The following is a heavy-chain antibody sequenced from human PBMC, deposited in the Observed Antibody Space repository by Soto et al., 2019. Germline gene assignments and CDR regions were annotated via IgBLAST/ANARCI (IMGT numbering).Heavy chain of an antibody. D-gene: IGHD3-10*01. CDR2: IKSKNDGGTT. CDR3: TNGSGPWADSGMNV. Sequence: EVQLVESGGGLVKPGGSLRLSCAASAFTSSNAWMTWVRQAPGKGLEWIGRIKSKNDGGTTDYAAPVKGRFVISRDDSKNTLYLQMNSLKTDDTAVYYCTNGSGPWADSGMNVWGQGTTVIVSS. J-gene: IGHJ6*02. CDR1: AFTSSNAW. V-gene: IGHV3-15*01.